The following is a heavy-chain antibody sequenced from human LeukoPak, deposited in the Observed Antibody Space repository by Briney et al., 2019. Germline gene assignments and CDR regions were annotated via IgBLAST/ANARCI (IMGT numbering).Heavy chain of an antibody. V-gene: IGHV3-23*01. Sequence: PGGSLRLSCAASGFTFSSYGMSWVRQAPGKGLEWVSAISGSGGSTYYADSVKGRFTISRDNSKNTLYLQMNSLRAEDTALYYCAREPFSSGWYEAAFDIWGQGTMVTVSS. D-gene: IGHD6-19*01. CDR3: AREPFSSGWYEAAFDI. CDR2: ISGSGGST. CDR1: GFTFSSYG. J-gene: IGHJ3*02.